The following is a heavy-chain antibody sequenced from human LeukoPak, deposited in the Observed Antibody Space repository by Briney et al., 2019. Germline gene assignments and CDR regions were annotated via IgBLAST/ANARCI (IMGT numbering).Heavy chain of an antibody. CDR1: GFTFSDYY. V-gene: IGHV3-11*01. Sequence: GGSLRLSCAASGFTFSDYYISWIRQAPGRGLKWVSYISTTGSSIYYADSVKGRFTISRDNAKNSLYLQMSSLRAEDTAVYYCARVTGATDFDYWGRGTLVTVSS. CDR2: ISTTGSSI. CDR3: ARVTGATDFDY. D-gene: IGHD1-26*01. J-gene: IGHJ4*02.